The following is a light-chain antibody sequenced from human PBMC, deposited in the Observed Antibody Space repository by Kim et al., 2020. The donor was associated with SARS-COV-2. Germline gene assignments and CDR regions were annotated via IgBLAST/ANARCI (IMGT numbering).Light chain of an antibody. V-gene: IGKV3-20*01. CDR2: AAS. Sequence: SPGERATLSCRASQSVSSTYLAWYQQKPGQAPRLLIYAASSRASGIPDRFSGSGSGTDFTLTISRLEPEDFALYYCQQYGSSPLTFGGGTKVDIK. CDR1: QSVSSTY. J-gene: IGKJ4*01. CDR3: QQYGSSPLT.